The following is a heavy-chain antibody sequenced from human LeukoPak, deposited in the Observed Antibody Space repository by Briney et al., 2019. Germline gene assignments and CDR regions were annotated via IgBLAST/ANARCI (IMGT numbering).Heavy chain of an antibody. J-gene: IGHJ6*02. Sequence: PGGSLRLSCAASGFTFSSYAMHWVRQAPGKGLEWVAVISYDGSNKYYADSVKGRFTISRDNSKSTLYLQMNSLRAEDTAVYYCARDSKQWLVPPYYYGMDVWGQGTTVTVSS. D-gene: IGHD6-19*01. CDR3: ARDSKQWLVPPYYYGMDV. CDR1: GFTFSSYA. CDR2: ISYDGSNK. V-gene: IGHV3-30-3*01.